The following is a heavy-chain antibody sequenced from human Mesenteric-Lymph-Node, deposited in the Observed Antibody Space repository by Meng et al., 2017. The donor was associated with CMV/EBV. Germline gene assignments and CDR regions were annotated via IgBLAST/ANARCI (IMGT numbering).Heavy chain of an antibody. CDR1: GFIFSNYW. D-gene: IGHD6-19*01. Sequence: GGSLRLSCAASGFIFSNYWMSWVRQAPGKGLEWVANIKEDGSEKYYVDSVKGRFTISRDNAKNSLYLQMNSLRVEDTAVYYCARDPWSSGREGYFDYWGQGTLVTVSS. CDR3: ARDPWSSGREGYFDY. V-gene: IGHV3-7*01. CDR2: IKEDGSEK. J-gene: IGHJ4*02.